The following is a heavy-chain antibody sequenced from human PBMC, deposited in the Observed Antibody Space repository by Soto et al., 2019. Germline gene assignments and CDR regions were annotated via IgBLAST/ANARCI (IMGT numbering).Heavy chain of an antibody. Sequence: RRVSKASGKGLEWVGRIRSKANSYATAYAASVKGRFNISRDDSKNTAYLQMNSLKTDDTAVYSYTKATPPPHS. CDR2: IRSKANSYAT. CDR3: TKATPPPHS. J-gene: IGHJ5*01. V-gene: IGHV3-73*01.